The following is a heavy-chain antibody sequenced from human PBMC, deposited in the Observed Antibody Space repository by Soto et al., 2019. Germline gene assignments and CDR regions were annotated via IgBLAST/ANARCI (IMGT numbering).Heavy chain of an antibody. V-gene: IGHV1-69*13. CDR1: GGTFSSYA. J-gene: IGHJ1*01. CDR3: ARGYHDYGGHSGYFQH. D-gene: IGHD4-17*01. Sequence: SVKVSCKASGGTFSSYAISWVRQAPGQGLEWMGGIIPIFGTANYAQKFQGRVTITADESTSTAYMELSSLRSEDTAVYYCARGYHDYGGHSGYFQHWGQGTLVTVSS. CDR2: IIPIFGTA.